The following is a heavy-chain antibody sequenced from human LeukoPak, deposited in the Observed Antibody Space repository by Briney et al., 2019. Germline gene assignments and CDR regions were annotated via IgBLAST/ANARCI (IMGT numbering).Heavy chain of an antibody. V-gene: IGHV4-39*07. CDR2: IYYSGST. CDR1: GGFISSSSYY. D-gene: IGHD2-2*01. CDR3: ARAHLGYCSSTSCYPAPFDY. J-gene: IGHJ4*02. Sequence: SETLSLTCTVSGGFISSSSYYWGWIRQPPGKGLEWIGSIYYSGSTYYNPSLKSRVTISVDTSKNQFSLKLSSVTAADTAVYYCARAHLGYCSSTSCYPAPFDYWGQGTLVTVSS.